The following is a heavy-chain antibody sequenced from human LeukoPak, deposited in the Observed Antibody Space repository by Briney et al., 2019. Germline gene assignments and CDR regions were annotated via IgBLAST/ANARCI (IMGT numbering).Heavy chain of an antibody. CDR2: INHSGST. Sequence: SETLSLTCAVYGGSFSGYYWSWIRQPPGKGLEWIGEINHSGSTNYNPSLKSRVTISVDTSKNQFSLKLSSVTAADTAVYYCAGYYYGSGSYLNYWGQGTLVTVSS. CDR1: GGSFSGYY. J-gene: IGHJ4*02. CDR3: AGYYYGSGSYLNY. V-gene: IGHV4-34*01. D-gene: IGHD3-10*01.